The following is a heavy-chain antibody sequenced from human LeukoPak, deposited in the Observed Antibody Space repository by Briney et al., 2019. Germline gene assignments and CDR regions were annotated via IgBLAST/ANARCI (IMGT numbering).Heavy chain of an antibody. Sequence: PGGSLRLSCAASGFTFSSYSMNWVRQAPGKGLEWVSSISSSSSYIYYADSVKGRFTTSRDNAKNSLYLQMNSLRAEDTAVYYCARVLDSSSWYRRPDARYYFDYWGQGTLVTVSS. J-gene: IGHJ4*02. CDR1: GFTFSSYS. V-gene: IGHV3-21*01. CDR2: ISSSSSYI. CDR3: ARVLDSSSWYRRPDARYYFDY. D-gene: IGHD6-13*01.